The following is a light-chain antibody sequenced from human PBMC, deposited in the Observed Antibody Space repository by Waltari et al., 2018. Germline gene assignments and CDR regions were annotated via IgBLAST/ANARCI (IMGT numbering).Light chain of an antibody. CDR1: SSDVGGYDF. CDR2: DVN. Sequence: QSALTQPRSVSGSPGQSVTISCTGPSSDVGGYDFVSWDQQYPGKAPKLIIYDVNKRPPGVPDRFSGSKSGNTASLTISGLLNEDEADYYCCSYAGADTSVIFGGGTTLTVL. V-gene: IGLV2-11*01. CDR3: CSYAGADTSVI. J-gene: IGLJ2*01.